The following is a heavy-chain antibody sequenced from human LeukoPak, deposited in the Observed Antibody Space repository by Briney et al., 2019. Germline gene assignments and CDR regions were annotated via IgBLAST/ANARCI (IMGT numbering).Heavy chain of an antibody. CDR3: ASLVDEDYGDYFRSY. CDR1: GYTFTSYG. J-gene: IGHJ4*02. D-gene: IGHD4-17*01. Sequence: ASVKVSCKASGYTFTSYGISWVRQAPGQGLEWMGWISAYNGNTNYAQKLQGRVTMTTDTSTRTAYMELRSLRSDDTAVYYCASLVDEDYGDYFRSYWGQGTLVTVSS. CDR2: ISAYNGNT. V-gene: IGHV1-18*01.